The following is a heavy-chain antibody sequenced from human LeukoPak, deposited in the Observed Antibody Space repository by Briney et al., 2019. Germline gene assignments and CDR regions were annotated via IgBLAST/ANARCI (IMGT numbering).Heavy chain of an antibody. Sequence: GGSLRLSCVASGFTFNIYGMSWVRQAPGKGLEWVSSVGGGNDIHYADSVKGRFTGSRDNSRNTVYLQINSLRAEDTAVYYCGKTTVGYSSGQKPAWPVDYWGQGTLVTVSS. CDR1: GFTFNIYG. CDR3: GKTTVGYSSGQKPAWPVDY. J-gene: IGHJ4*02. V-gene: IGHV3-23*01. D-gene: IGHD5-18*01. CDR2: VGGGNDI.